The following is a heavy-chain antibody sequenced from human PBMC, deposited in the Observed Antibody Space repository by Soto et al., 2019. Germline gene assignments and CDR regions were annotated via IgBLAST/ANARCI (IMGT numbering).Heavy chain of an antibody. D-gene: IGHD6-6*01. J-gene: IGHJ6*02. CDR3: AREGNLEYSSSSSGYYYYYYGMDV. Sequence: GESLKISCKGSGYSFTSYWISWVRQMPGKGLEWMGRIDPSDSYTNYSPSFQGHVTISADKSISTAYLQWSSLKASDTAMYYCAREGNLEYSSSSSGYYYYYYGMDVWGQGATVTVSS. CDR2: IDPSDSYT. CDR1: GYSFTSYW. V-gene: IGHV5-10-1*01.